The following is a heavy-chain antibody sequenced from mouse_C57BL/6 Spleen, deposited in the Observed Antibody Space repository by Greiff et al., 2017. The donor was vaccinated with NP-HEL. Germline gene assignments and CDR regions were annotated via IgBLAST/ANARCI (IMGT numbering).Heavy chain of an antibody. CDR1: GYSITSGYY. J-gene: IGHJ3*01. CDR3: ARDHSSGYSFAY. V-gene: IGHV3-6*01. D-gene: IGHD3-2*02. CDR2: ISYDGSN. Sequence: EVKLLESGPGLVKPSQSLSLTCSVTGYSITSGYYWNWIRQFPGNKLEWMGYISYDGSNNYNPSLKNRISITRDTSKNQFFLKLNSVTTEDTATYYCARDHSSGYSFAYWGQGTLVTVSA.